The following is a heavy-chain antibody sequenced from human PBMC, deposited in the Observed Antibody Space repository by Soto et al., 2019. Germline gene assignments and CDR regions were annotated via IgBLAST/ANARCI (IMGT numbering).Heavy chain of an antibody. D-gene: IGHD3-22*01. Sequence: QVQLQESGPGLVKPSQTLSLTCTVSGGSINSGGYYWSWIRQHPGQGLEWIGYIYYSGTTYYNPSLKSRVTISLDTSETPCSLELSSGTAADTAVYYCARTDSSGYYVGYWGQGTLVTVSS. CDR2: IYYSGTT. CDR1: GGSINSGGYY. CDR3: ARTDSSGYYVGY. J-gene: IGHJ4*02. V-gene: IGHV4-31*03.